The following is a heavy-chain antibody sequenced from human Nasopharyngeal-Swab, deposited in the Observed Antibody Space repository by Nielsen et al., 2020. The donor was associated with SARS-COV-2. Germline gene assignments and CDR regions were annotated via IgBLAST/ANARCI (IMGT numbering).Heavy chain of an antibody. D-gene: IGHD2-15*01. CDR1: GFTLSSYE. CDR2: ISSSGSTI. V-gene: IGHV3-48*03. CDR3: ARVGGSTADFDY. J-gene: IGHJ4*02. Sequence: GESLKISCAASGFTLSSYEMNWVRQAPGKGLEWVSYISSSGSTIYYADSVKGRFTISRDNAKNSLYLQMNSLRAEDTAVYYCARVGGSTADFDYWGQGTLVTVSS.